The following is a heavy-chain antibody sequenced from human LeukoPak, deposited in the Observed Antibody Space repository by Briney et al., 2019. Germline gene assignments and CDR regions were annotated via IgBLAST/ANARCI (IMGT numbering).Heavy chain of an antibody. D-gene: IGHD3-10*01. CDR1: GYSISSGYY. CDR3: ARGVLLWFGESMVYNWFDP. V-gene: IGHV4-38-2*01. CDR2: IYHSGST. J-gene: IGHJ5*02. Sequence: PSETLSLTCAVSGYSISSGYYWGWIRQPPGKGLEWIGSIYHSGSTYYNPSLKSRVTIPVDTSKNQFSLKLSSVTAADTAVYYCARGVLLWFGESMVYNWFDPWGQGTLVTVSS.